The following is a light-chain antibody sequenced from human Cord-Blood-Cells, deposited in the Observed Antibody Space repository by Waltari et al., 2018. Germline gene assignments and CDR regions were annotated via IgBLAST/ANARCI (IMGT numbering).Light chain of an antibody. J-gene: IGKJ1*01. CDR3: QQYYSTPPWT. Sequence: DIVMTQSPDSLAVSLGERATINCKSSQSVLYSSNNKNYLAWYQQKPGQPPKLLIYWAXTREXGXPXXXSGSGSGTDFTLTISSLQAEDVAVYYCQQYYSTPPWTFGQGTKVEIK. CDR2: WAX. CDR1: QSVLYSSNNKNY. V-gene: IGKV4-1*01.